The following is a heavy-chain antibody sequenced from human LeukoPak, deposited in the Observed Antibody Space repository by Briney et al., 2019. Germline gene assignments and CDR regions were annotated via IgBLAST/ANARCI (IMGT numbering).Heavy chain of an antibody. V-gene: IGHV4-59*01. CDR1: GGSISSYY. J-gene: IGHJ5*02. D-gene: IGHD4-17*01. CDR3: ARAGYGDYGGWFDP. CDR2: IYYSGST. Sequence: PSETLSLTCTVSGGSISSYYWSWIRQPPGKGLEWIGYIYYSGSTNYNPSLKSRVTISVDTSKNQFSLKLSSVTAADTAVYYCARAGYGDYGGWFDPWGQGTLVTVSS.